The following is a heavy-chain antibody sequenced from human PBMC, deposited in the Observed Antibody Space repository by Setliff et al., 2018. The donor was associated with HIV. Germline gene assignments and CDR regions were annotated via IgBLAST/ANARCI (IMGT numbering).Heavy chain of an antibody. CDR2: FDPEDNET. CDR1: GNSLTELS. Sequence: VTVAGKGSGNSLTELSIHWVRQAPGEGIEWMGGFDPEDNETVYAEKFQGRVTMTTDTSTSTAYMEVRSLRSDDTAVYYCARAYCVGDCSGDALDIWGQPPMVPFS. CDR3: ARAYCVGDCSGDALDI. D-gene: IGHD2-21*02. J-gene: IGHJ3*02. V-gene: IGHV1-24*01.